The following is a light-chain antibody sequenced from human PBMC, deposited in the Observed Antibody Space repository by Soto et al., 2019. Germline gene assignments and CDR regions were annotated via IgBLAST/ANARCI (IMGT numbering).Light chain of an antibody. CDR2: AAS. CDR1: QGINSY. J-gene: IGKJ4*01. Sequence: DIQLTQSAFFLSATVGDTVTITSWASQGINSYLAWYQQKPGKAPKLLIYAASTLQSGVPSRFSASGTGTDFTLTISSLQPEDFATYYCQQSYSTPQTFGGGTKVDI. CDR3: QQSYSTPQT. V-gene: IGKV1-39*01.